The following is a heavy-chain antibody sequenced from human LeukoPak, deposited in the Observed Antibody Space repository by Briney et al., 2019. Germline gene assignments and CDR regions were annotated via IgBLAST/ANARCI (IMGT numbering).Heavy chain of an antibody. J-gene: IGHJ4*02. CDR2: ISAYNGNT. D-gene: IGHD6-13*01. CDR3: AREGYSSSWSPDYFDY. V-gene: IGHV1-18*01. Sequence: GASVKVSCKTSGYTFTTYGISWVRQAPGQGLEWMGWISAYNGNTNYAQKFQGRVTMTTDTSTNTAYMELRSLRSDDTAVYYCAREGYSSSWSPDYFDYWGQGTLVTVSS. CDR1: GYTFTTYG.